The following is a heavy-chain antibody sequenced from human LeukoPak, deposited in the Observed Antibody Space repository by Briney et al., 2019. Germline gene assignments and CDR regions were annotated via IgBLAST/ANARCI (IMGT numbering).Heavy chain of an antibody. V-gene: IGHV5-51*01. CDR2: IYPDDSDT. D-gene: IGHD6-13*01. CDR3: AVGRGGQQLGDY. J-gene: IGHJ4*02. CDR1: EYSFPNYC. Sequence: GESLKISCKHSEYSFPNYCIGWVRQMPGKGLEWMGIIYPDDSDTRYSPSFQGQVTISADKSISTAYLQWSSLKASDTAMYYCAVGRGGQQLGDYWGQGTLVTVSS.